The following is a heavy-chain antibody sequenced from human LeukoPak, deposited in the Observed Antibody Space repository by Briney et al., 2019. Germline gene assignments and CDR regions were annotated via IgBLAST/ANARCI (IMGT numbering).Heavy chain of an antibody. CDR3: VSYSGSVDY. CDR1: GFTFSHYG. J-gene: IGHJ4*02. V-gene: IGHV3-48*01. Sequence: PGGSLRLSCVVSGFTFSHYGMDWVRQAPGKGLEWVSHISSSSNSIYYADSVKGRFTISRDNAKNSLHLQMNSLRGDDTAVYYCVSYSGSVDYWGQGTLVTVSS. D-gene: IGHD1-26*01. CDR2: ISSSSNSI.